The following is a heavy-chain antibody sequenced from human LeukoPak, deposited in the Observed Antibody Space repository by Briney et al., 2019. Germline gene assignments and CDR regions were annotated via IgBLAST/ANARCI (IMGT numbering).Heavy chain of an antibody. Sequence: GGSLRLSCATSGFTFNSYAMNWARQAPGKGLEWVASINHNGNVNYYVDSVKGRFTISRDNAKNSLYLQMSNLRAEDTAVYFCARGGGLDVWGQGATVTVSS. D-gene: IGHD3-16*01. V-gene: IGHV3-7*03. CDR3: ARGGGLDV. CDR2: INHNGNVN. J-gene: IGHJ6*02. CDR1: GFTFNSYA.